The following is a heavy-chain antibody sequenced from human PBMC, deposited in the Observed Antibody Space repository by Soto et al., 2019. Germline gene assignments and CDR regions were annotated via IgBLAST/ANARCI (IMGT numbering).Heavy chain of an antibody. CDR3: AAIPNYCGGDCYFDY. V-gene: IGHV1-69*01. CDR2: IIPIFGTA. J-gene: IGHJ4*02. CDR1: GGTFSSYA. D-gene: IGHD2-21*02. Sequence: QVQLVQSGAEVKKPGSSVKVSCKASGGTFSSYAISWVRQAPGQGLEWMGGIIPIFGTANYAQKFQGRVTIRGGESTGTGYMELSSLRSEDTAVYDCAAIPNYCGGDCYFDYWGQGTLVTVSS.